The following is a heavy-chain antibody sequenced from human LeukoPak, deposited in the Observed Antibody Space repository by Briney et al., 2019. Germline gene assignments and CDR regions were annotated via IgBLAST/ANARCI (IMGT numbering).Heavy chain of an antibody. CDR2: ISYDGSDK. V-gene: IGHV3-30*04. CDR3: ARDRGD. J-gene: IGHJ4*02. CDR1: GLTFSGYA. Sequence: GGSLRLSCAASGLTFSGYATHWVRQAPGKGLEWVAVISYDGSDKYYADSVKGRFTISRDNSKNTLFLQMNSLRAEDTAVYYCARDRGDWGQGTLVTVSS.